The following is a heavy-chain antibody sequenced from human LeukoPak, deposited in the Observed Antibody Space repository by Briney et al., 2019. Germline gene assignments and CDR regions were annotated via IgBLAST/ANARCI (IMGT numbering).Heavy chain of an antibody. D-gene: IGHD3-16*01. CDR3: ARDQKPYDYVDAFDI. CDR1: GLTFSSYN. J-gene: IGHJ3*02. CDR2: ISSSSSYI. Sequence: PGGSLRLSCAASGLTFSSYNMNWVREAPGKGLEWVSSISSSSSYIYYADSVKGRFTISRDNAKNSLYLQMNSLRAEDTAVYYCARDQKPYDYVDAFDIWGQGTMVTVSS. V-gene: IGHV3-21*01.